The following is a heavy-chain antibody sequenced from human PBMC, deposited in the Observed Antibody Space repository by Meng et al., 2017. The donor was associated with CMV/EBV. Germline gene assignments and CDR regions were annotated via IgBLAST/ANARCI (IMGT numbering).Heavy chain of an antibody. V-gene: IGHV3-30-3*01. J-gene: IGHJ5*02. Sequence: SGFTFSNYAFHWVRQAPGKGLEWVAVISFDGTNEYYADSVKGRFTISRDNAKNSLYLQMNSLRAEDTALYHCARGSSGSYVRGWFDPWGQGTLVTVSS. CDR2: ISFDGTNE. CDR1: GFTFSNYA. D-gene: IGHD1-26*01. CDR3: ARGSSGSYVRGWFDP.